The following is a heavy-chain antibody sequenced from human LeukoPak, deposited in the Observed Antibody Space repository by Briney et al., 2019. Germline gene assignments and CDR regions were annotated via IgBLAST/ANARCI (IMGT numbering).Heavy chain of an antibody. CDR2: ISYDGSNK. J-gene: IGHJ4*02. V-gene: IGHV3-30*04. Sequence: GRSPRLSCAASGFTFSSYAMHWVRQAPAKGLERVAVISYDGSNKYYADFVKGRFTISIDNSKNTLYLQMNSLRAEDTAVYYCARARSSWTGAFDYWGQGTLVTVSS. CDR1: GFTFSSYA. D-gene: IGHD6-13*01. CDR3: ARARSSWTGAFDY.